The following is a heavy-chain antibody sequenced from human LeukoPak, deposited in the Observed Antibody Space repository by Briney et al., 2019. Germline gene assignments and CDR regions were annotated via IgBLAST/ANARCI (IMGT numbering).Heavy chain of an antibody. V-gene: IGHV3-11*01. Sequence: GGSLSLSCAASGFTFSDYYMSWIRQAPGKGLEWVSSISSGGGTIYYADSVKGRFTISRDNAKNSLYLQINSLRVEDTAVYFCARVLREWLLFGWFDPWGQGTLVTVSS. CDR3: ARVLREWLLFGWFDP. J-gene: IGHJ5*02. CDR2: ISSGGGTI. D-gene: IGHD3-3*01. CDR1: GFTFSDYY.